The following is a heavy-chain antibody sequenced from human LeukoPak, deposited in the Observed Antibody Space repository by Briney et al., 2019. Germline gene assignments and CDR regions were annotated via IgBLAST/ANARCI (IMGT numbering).Heavy chain of an antibody. D-gene: IGHD6-19*01. J-gene: IGHJ4*02. V-gene: IGHV3-49*03. CDR1: GFTFGDYL. CDR2: ISGGTT. CDR3: SRGSGWLSVY. Sequence: GGSLRLSCTASGFTFGDYLMSWFRQAPGKGLEWIGFISGGTTEYAASVKGRFTISRDDSTSIAYLQMNSLTAEDTAVYYCSRGSGWLSVYWGQGTLVTVSS.